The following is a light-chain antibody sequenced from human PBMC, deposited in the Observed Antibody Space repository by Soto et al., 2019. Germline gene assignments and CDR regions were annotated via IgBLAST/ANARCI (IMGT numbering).Light chain of an antibody. J-gene: IGKJ5*01. V-gene: IGKV1D-12*01. CDR1: QGINSW. CDR2: AAS. Sequence: GDRVTITCRASQGINSWLAWYQQKPGKAPNLPIYAASSLQSGVPSRFSGSGSGTDFTLTISSLQPEDFATYYCQQTNSFSITFGQGTRLEIK. CDR3: QQTNSFSIT.